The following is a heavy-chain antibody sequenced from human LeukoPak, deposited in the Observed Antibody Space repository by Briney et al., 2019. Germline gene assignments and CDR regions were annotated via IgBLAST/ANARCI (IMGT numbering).Heavy chain of an antibody. CDR1: GFTFSSYA. J-gene: IGHJ4*02. V-gene: IGHV3-23*01. CDR3: AKAYYDYVWGSYRDQYYFDY. Sequence: QPGGSLRLSCAASGFTFSSYAMSRVRQAPGKGLEWVSAISGSGGSTYYADSVKGRFTISRDNSKNTLYLQMNSLRAEDTAVYYCAKAYYDYVWGSYRDQYYFDYWGQGTLVTVSS. CDR2: ISGSGGST. D-gene: IGHD3-16*02.